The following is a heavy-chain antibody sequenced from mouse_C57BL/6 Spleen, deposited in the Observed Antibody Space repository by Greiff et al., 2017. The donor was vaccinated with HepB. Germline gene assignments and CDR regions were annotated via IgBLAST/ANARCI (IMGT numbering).Heavy chain of an antibody. Sequence: EVQLQQSGPVLVKPGASVKMSCKASGYTFTDYYMNWVKQSYGKSLEWIGVINPYNGGTSYNQKFKGKATLTVDKSSSTAYMELNSLTSEDSAVYYCARRQLRPPYYFDYWGQGTTLTVSS. CDR1: GYTFTDYY. V-gene: IGHV1-19*01. CDR3: ARRQLRPPYYFDY. D-gene: IGHD3-2*02. J-gene: IGHJ2*01. CDR2: INPYNGGT.